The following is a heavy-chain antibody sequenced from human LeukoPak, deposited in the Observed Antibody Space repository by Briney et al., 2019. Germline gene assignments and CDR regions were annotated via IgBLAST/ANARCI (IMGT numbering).Heavy chain of an antibody. V-gene: IGHV3-23*01. CDR3: AKDQGTGTYYYYYYYMDV. Sequence: LTGGSLRLSCAASGFTFSSYAMSWVRQAPGKGLEWVSAISGSGGSTYYADSVKGRFTISRDNSKNTLYLQMNSLRAEDTAVYYCAKDQGTGTYYYYYYYMDVWGKGTTVTVSS. CDR2: ISGSGGST. CDR1: GFTFSSYA. J-gene: IGHJ6*03. D-gene: IGHD7-27*01.